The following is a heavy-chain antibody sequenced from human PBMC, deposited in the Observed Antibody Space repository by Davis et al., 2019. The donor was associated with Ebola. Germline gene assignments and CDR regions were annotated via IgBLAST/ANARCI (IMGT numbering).Heavy chain of an antibody. CDR3: ARGHKYAHEY. Sequence: ASVTVSCMASGYTFTDYNIHWMRQAPRQGLEWLGRVILKSGATNYAQKSQGRVTMTRDTSISTVYMELSSLRYDDTADYYCARGHKYAHEYWGQGTLVTVSS. CDR1: GYTFTDYN. V-gene: IGHV1-2*06. CDR2: VILKSGAT. J-gene: IGHJ4*02.